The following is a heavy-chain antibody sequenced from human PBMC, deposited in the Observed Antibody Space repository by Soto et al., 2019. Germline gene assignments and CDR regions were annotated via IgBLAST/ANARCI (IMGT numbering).Heavy chain of an antibody. J-gene: IGHJ5*02. V-gene: IGHV4-59*01. D-gene: IGHD6-6*01. CDR3: ARGGLAARKGRWFDP. CDR1: GDSISSYY. Sequence: SETLSLTCTVSGDSISSYYWGWIRQPPGKGLEWIGYIHYSGSTNYNPSLKSRVTISVDTPKNQFSLKVNSMTAADTAVYYCARGGLAARKGRWFDPWGQGPLVTAPQ. CDR2: IHYSGST.